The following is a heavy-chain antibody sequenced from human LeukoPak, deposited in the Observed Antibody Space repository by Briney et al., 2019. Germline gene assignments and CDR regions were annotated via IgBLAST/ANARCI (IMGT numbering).Heavy chain of an antibody. V-gene: IGHV3-23*01. CDR1: GFTFSSYA. D-gene: IGHD2-2*01. J-gene: IGHJ4*02. CDR3: ASQYCSSTSCSIAY. Sequence: GGSLRLSCAASGFTFSSYAMSWVRQAPGKGLEWVSAISGSGGSTYYADSVKGRFTISRDNSKNTLYLQMNSLRAEDTAVYYCASQYCSSTSCSIAYWGQGTLVTVSS. CDR2: ISGSGGST.